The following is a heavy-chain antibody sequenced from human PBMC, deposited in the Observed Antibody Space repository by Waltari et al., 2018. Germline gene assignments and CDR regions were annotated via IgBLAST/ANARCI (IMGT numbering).Heavy chain of an antibody. Sequence: VQLQESGPGLVKPSETLSLTCTVSGGSISSYYWSWVRQMPGKGLEWMGIIYPGDSDTRYSPSFQGQVTISADKSISTAYLQWSSLKASDTAMYYCARLRDFPFDYWGQGTLVTVSS. CDR2: IYPGDSDT. J-gene: IGHJ4*02. V-gene: IGHV5-51*01. CDR3: ARLRDFPFDY. CDR1: GGSISSYY.